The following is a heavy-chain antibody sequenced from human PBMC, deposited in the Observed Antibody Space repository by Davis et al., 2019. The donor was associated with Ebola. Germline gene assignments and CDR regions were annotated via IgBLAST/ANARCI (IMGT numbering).Heavy chain of an antibody. CDR2: ISRSGGST. J-gene: IGHJ6*02. Sequence: GESLKISCAASGFTFSSYAMSWVRQAPGKGLEWVSAISRSGGSTYYADSVKGRFTISRDNAKNSLYLQMNSLRAEDTAVYYCARDGAVGRPLTNYYYYGMDVWGQGTTVTVSS. CDR1: GFTFSSYA. V-gene: IGHV3-23*01. CDR3: ARDGAVGRPLTNYYYYGMDV. D-gene: IGHD3-16*01.